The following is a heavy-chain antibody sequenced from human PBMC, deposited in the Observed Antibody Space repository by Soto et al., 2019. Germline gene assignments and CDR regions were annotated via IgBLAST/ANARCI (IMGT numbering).Heavy chain of an antibody. Sequence: TLSLTCAVSGGSISSSNWWSWVRQPPGKGLEWIGEIYHSGSTNHNPSLKSRVTISVDKSKNQFSLKLSSVTAADTAVYYCARDYYGSGSYYYYYGMDVWGQGTTVTV. CDR2: IYHSGST. D-gene: IGHD3-10*01. J-gene: IGHJ6*02. V-gene: IGHV4-4*02. CDR1: GGSISSSNW. CDR3: ARDYYGSGSYYYYYGMDV.